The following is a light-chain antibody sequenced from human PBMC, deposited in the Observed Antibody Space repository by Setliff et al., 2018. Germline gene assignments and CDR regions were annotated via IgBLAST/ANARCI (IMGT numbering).Light chain of an antibody. V-gene: IGLV1-40*01. Sequence: QSVLTQPPSVSGAPGQRVTISCTGSRSNIGAGYGVHWYQQFPGTAPKLLIYNDNNRPSGVPDRFSGSKSGTSASLAITELQADDEADYYCQSYGGSVSGYVFGTGTKVTVL. CDR1: RSNIGAGYG. J-gene: IGLJ1*01. CDR2: NDN. CDR3: QSYGGSVSGYV.